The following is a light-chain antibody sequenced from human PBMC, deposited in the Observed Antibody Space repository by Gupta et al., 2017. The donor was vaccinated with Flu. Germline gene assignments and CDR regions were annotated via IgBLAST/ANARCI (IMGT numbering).Light chain of an antibody. CDR2: LGS. J-gene: IGKJ3*01. CDR3: MQALQTPPFT. CDR1: QSLLHSNGYNY. Sequence: DIVMTQSPLSLPVTPGEPASISCRSSQSLLHSNGYNYLDWYLQKPGQSPQLLIYLGSNRASEVPDRFSGSGSGTDFTLKISRGEAEDVGVYYCMQALQTPPFTFGHGTKVDIK. V-gene: IGKV2-28*01.